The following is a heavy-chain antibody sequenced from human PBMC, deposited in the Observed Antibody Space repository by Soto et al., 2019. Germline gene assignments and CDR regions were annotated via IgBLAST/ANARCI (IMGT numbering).Heavy chain of an antibody. V-gene: IGHV3-53*02. J-gene: IGHJ6*02. CDR1: GFTVNSNY. D-gene: IGHD1-26*01. CDR3: AKGDGFILAV. CDR2: TNTRGTT. Sequence: EVQVLATGGGLIQPGGSLRLSCAASGFTVNSNYMSWVRQAPGEGLQWVSITNTRGTTYYADSVKGRFTVSRDNSKNALYLQMNSLRAEDTAVYYCAKGDGFILAVWGQGTTVSVSS.